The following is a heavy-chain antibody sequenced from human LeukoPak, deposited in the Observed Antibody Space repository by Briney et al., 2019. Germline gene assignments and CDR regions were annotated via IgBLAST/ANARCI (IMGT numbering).Heavy chain of an antibody. J-gene: IGHJ4*02. V-gene: IGHV4-34*01. D-gene: IGHD3-9*01. CDR2: INHSGST. CDR3: ARERYFDWRVDY. CDR1: GGSFSGYY. Sequence: SETLSLTCAVYGGSFSGYYWSWIRQPPGKGLEWIGEINHSGSTNYNPSLKSRVAISVDTSKNQFSLKLSSVTAADTAVYYCARERYFDWRVDYWGQGTLVTVSS.